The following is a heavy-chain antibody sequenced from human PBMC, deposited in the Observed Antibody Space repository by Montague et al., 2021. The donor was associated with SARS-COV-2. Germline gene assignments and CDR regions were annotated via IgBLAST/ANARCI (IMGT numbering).Heavy chain of an antibody. J-gene: IGHJ6*02. D-gene: IGHD5-18*01. V-gene: IGHV4-61*02. CDR2: IYTSGST. Sequence: TLSLTCTVSGGSISSGSYYWSWIRQPAGKGLEWIGRIYTSGSTNYNPFLKSRVTISVDTSKNQFSLKLSSVTAADTAVYYCARAPDVDTAMVIYYYGMDVWGQGTTVTVSS. CDR3: ARAPDVDTAMVIYYYGMDV. CDR1: GGSISSGSYY.